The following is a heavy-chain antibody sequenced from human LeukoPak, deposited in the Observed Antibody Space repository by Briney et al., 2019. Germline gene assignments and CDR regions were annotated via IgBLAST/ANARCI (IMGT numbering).Heavy chain of an antibody. D-gene: IGHD3-10*01. CDR2: INSDGRST. V-gene: IGHV3-74*01. CDR3: ARVIQFGELLYFDY. Sequence: PGGSLRLSCAASRFTFSSYWMHWVRQAPGKGLVWVSRINSDGRSTSYADSVKGRFTISRDNAKNTLYLQMNSLRAEDTAVYYCARVIQFGELLYFDYWGQGTLVTVSS. CDR1: RFTFSSYW. J-gene: IGHJ4*02.